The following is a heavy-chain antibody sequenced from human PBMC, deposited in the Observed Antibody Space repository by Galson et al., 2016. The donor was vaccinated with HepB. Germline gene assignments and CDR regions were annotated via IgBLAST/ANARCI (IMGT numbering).Heavy chain of an antibody. CDR2: ISALNGDT. V-gene: IGHV1-18*04. CDR3: ARDSRGYKVLDQ. D-gene: IGHD5-18*01. J-gene: IGHJ4*02. Sequence: SVKVSCKASGYTFSVYGISWVRQAPGQGLEWMGWISALNGDTKYAPRLQDRVTMATDTSTSTAYMELRSLRSDDTAVYYCARDSRGYKVLDQWGQGTLVTVSS. CDR1: GYTFSVYG.